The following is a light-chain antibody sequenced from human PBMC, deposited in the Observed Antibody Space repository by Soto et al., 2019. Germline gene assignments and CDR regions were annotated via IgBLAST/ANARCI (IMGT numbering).Light chain of an antibody. Sequence: HSAMTQHTSVSGSPGQSTAISCTGTLSEGGSYNHVSWYQQDPGKVPKLIIYEVTNRPSVVSNPFSGSKSGNTASLTISGLQAEDEGDYDCSSYRGSSYVFGTGTRSPS. CDR1: LSEGGSYNH. CDR2: EVT. V-gene: IGLV2-14*01. CDR3: SSYRGSSYV. J-gene: IGLJ1*01.